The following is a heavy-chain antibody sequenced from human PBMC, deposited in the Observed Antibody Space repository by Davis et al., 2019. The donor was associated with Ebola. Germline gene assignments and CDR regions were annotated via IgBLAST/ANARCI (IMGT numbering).Heavy chain of an antibody. CDR1: GLTFSSYG. Sequence: GGSLRLSCAAPGLTFSSYGMHWVRQAPGKGLEWVAFIRYVGSNKYYADSVKGRFTISRDNSKNTLYLQMNSLRAEDTAAYYCAKDQAARHYYYYYGMDVWGQGTTVTVSS. D-gene: IGHD6-6*01. J-gene: IGHJ6*02. CDR2: IRYVGSNK. V-gene: IGHV3-30*02. CDR3: AKDQAARHYYYYYGMDV.